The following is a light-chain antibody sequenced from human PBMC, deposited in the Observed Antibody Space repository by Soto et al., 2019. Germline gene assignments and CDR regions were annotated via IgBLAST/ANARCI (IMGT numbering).Light chain of an antibody. V-gene: IGLV2-14*01. CDR1: SSDVGGYNY. Sequence: QSALTQPASVSGSPGQSITISCTGTSSDVGGYNYVYWYQQHPGKAPKLMIYDVSNRPSGVSNRFSGSKSGNTASLTISGLQAEDEADYYCRSYTSSTVVFGGGTKLTVL. CDR2: DVS. CDR3: RSYTSSTVV. J-gene: IGLJ2*01.